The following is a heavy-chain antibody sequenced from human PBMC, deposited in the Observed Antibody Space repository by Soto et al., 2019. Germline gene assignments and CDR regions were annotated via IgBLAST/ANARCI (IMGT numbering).Heavy chain of an antibody. Sequence: QVQLLKSGAEVKKPGSSARVSCKASGGTLSSYPFSWLRKAPGKGLGWMGGIIPIFGTANYAQKFQGRVTITADKSTSTDYMELSSLRSEDTAVYYCARPDGYSGSYDYYYYGMDVWGQGTTVTVSS. CDR1: GGTLSSYP. V-gene: IGHV1-69*06. CDR3: ARPDGYSGSYDYYYYGMDV. J-gene: IGHJ6*02. D-gene: IGHD1-26*01. CDR2: IIPIFGTA.